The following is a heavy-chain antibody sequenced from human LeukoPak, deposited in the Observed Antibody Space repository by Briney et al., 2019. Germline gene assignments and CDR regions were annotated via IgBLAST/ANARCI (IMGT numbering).Heavy chain of an antibody. V-gene: IGHV3-48*04. CDR2: ISSSSSTI. Sequence: GGSLRLSCAASGFTFSSYSMNWVRQAPGKGLEWVSYISSSSSTIYYADSVKGRFTISRDNAKNSLYLQMNSLRAEDTAVYYCAKVYSSGLFDAFDIWGQGTMVTVSS. J-gene: IGHJ3*02. D-gene: IGHD6-19*01. CDR1: GFTFSSYS. CDR3: AKVYSSGLFDAFDI.